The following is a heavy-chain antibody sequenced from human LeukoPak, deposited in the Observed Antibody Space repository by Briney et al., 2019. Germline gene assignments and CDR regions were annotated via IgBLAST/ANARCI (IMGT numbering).Heavy chain of an antibody. CDR2: INPNSGDT. Sequence: EASVKVSCKASGYTFTDYYMHWVRQAPGQGLEWMGWINPNSGDTNYAQKFQGRVTMTRDTSISTAYMELSRLRSDDTAVYYCARGRGIIQYYDFWSGYYVWFDPWGQGTLVTVSS. J-gene: IGHJ5*02. V-gene: IGHV1-2*02. D-gene: IGHD3-3*01. CDR3: ARGRGIIQYYDFWSGYYVWFDP. CDR1: GYTFTDYY.